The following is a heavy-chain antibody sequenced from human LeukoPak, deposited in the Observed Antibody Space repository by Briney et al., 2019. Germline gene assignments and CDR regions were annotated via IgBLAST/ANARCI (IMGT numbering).Heavy chain of an antibody. CDR1: GFTVSSNY. D-gene: IGHD4-23*01. Sequence: PGGSLRLSCAASGFTVSSNYMSWVRQAPGKGLEWVSVIYSGGSTYYADSVKGRFTISRDNSKNTLYLQMNSLRAEDTAVYYCAREEGDYGGNWVDYWGQGTLVTVSS. CDR2: IYSGGST. CDR3: AREEGDYGGNWVDY. V-gene: IGHV3-53*01. J-gene: IGHJ4*02.